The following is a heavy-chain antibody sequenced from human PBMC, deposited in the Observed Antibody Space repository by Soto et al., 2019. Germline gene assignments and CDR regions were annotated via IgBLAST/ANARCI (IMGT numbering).Heavy chain of an antibody. CDR3: ARDGVRNFRGIDY. Sequence: QVQLVQSGAEVKKPGSSVKVSCKASGGTFSSYSINWVRQAPGQGLEWMGEIIPIFGTANYAQKFQGRVTITADESTITAYMELCSLSSEETAVYYCARDGVRNFRGIDYWGQGTLVTV. D-gene: IGHD1-7*01. J-gene: IGHJ4*02. CDR2: IIPIFGTA. V-gene: IGHV1-69*01. CDR1: GGTFSSYS.